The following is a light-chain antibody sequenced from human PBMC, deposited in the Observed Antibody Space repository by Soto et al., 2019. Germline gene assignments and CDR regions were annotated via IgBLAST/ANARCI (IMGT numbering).Light chain of an antibody. CDR1: QSIGKH. CDR3: QQGYSSAIT. V-gene: IGKV1-39*01. J-gene: IGKJ5*01. Sequence: DIQLTQSPSSLSASLGDTVAITCRASQSIGKHLNWYHQKPGKAPKFLIYSVSSLQSGVPSRFSGSGSGTDFTLTINSLQPEDFATYYCQQGYSSAITFGQGTRLEIK. CDR2: SVS.